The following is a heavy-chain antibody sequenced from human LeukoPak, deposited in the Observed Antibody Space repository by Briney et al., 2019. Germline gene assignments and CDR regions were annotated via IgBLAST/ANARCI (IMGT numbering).Heavy chain of an antibody. V-gene: IGHV3-30*02. CDR1: GFTFSSYG. J-gene: IGHJ4*02. Sequence: PGGSLRLSCAASGFTFSSYGMHWVRRAPGKGLEWVAVIWYGGSNKYYADSVKGRFTISRDNSKNTLYLQMNSLRAEDTAVYYCAKDLYSSSSGIDYWGQGTLVTVSS. CDR2: IWYGGSNK. CDR3: AKDLYSSSSGIDY. D-gene: IGHD6-6*01.